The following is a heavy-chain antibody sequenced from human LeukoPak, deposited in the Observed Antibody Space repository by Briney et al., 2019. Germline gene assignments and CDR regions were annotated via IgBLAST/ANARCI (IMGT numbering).Heavy chain of an antibody. D-gene: IGHD4-11*01. CDR2: VSSSSTYI. Sequence: GSLRLSCAASGFTFVSYSMNWVRQAPGKGLEWVSSVSSSSTYIYYADSVKGRFTISRDNAKNSVYLQMNSLRAEDTAVYYCARDWSSNLDYWGQGTLVTVSS. CDR1: GFTFVSYS. J-gene: IGHJ4*02. CDR3: ARDWSSNLDY. V-gene: IGHV3-21*01.